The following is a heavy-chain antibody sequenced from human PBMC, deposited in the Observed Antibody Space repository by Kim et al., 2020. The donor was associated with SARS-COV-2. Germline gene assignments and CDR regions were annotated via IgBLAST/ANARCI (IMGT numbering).Heavy chain of an antibody. CDR3: AKSPLYSGSDAFDY. D-gene: IGHD1-26*01. Sequence: GGSLRLSCAASGFTFDNYAMHWVRQAPGKGLEWVSLISGDGCSTYYADSVKGRFTISRDNSKNSLYLQMNSLRTEDTALYYCAKSPLYSGSDAFDYWGQGTLVTVSS. J-gene: IGHJ4*02. V-gene: IGHV3-43*02. CDR1: GFTFDNYA. CDR2: ISGDGCST.